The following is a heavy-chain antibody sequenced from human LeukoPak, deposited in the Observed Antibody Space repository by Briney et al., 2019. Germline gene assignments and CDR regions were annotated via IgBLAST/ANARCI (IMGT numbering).Heavy chain of an antibody. CDR1: GGSISSYY. Sequence: SETLSLTCTVSGGSISSYYWSWIRQPPGKGLEWIGYIYNSGSTKYNPSLKSRVTISVDTSKNQISLKLSSVTAADTAVYYCARGARAGYNLEPFENGGQGTLVTVSS. CDR2: IYNSGST. CDR3: ARGARAGYNLEPFEN. J-gene: IGHJ4*02. D-gene: IGHD5-24*01. V-gene: IGHV4-59*08.